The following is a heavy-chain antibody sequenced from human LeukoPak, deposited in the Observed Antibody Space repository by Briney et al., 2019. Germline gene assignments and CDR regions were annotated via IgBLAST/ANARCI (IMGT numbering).Heavy chain of an antibody. V-gene: IGHV1-69*13. CDR2: IIPIFGTA. D-gene: IGHD3-9*01. J-gene: IGHJ5*02. Sequence: EASVKVSCKASGGTFSSYAISWVRQAPGQGLEWMGGIIPIFGTANYAQKFQGRVTITADESTSTAYMELSSPRSEDTAVYYCARDRLRYFDWPSPNWFDPWGQGTLVTVSS. CDR3: ARDRLRYFDWPSPNWFDP. CDR1: GGTFSSYA.